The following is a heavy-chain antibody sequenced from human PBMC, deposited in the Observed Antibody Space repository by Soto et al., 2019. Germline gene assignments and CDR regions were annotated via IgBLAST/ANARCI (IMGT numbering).Heavy chain of an antibody. CDR2: IIPSFGTA. CDR1: GGTFSSYA. J-gene: IGHJ6*02. Sequence: QVQLVQSGAEVKKPGSSVQVSCKASGGTFSSYAISWVRQAPGQRLEWMGGIIPSFGTANYAQKFQGRVTITADESTSTAYMELSSLRSEDTAVYYCARGLLGYCISTSCYDYYYGMDVWGQGTTVTVSS. D-gene: IGHD2-2*01. CDR3: ARGLLGYCISTSCYDYYYGMDV. V-gene: IGHV1-69*12.